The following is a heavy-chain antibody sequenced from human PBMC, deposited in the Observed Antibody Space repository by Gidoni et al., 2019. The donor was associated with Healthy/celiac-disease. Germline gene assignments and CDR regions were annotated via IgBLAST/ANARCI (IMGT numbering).Heavy chain of an antibody. CDR1: GGSISSTTYY. CDR3: ASLDIVVVADQGWFDP. D-gene: IGHD2-2*01. V-gene: IGHV4-39*01. Sequence: QVQLQESGPGLVQPSATLSLTCTVSGGSISSTTYYWGWIRQPPGKGLEWIGSIYYGRSTYYNPSLKSRVTISVDTSKNQFSLKLSAVTAADTAVYYCASLDIVVVADQGWFDPWGQGTLVTVSS. CDR2: IYYGRST. J-gene: IGHJ5*02.